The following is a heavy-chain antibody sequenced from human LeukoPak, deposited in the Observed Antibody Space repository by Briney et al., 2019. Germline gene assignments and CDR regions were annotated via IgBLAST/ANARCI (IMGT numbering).Heavy chain of an antibody. D-gene: IGHD6-13*01. Sequence: GGSLRLSCSASGFTFSSYAMHWVRQAPGKGLEWVAVISYDGSNKYYADSVKGRFTISRDNSKNTLYLQMNSLRAEDTAVYYCARDRSSSFDYWGQGTLVTVSS. CDR1: GFTFSSYA. CDR2: ISYDGSNK. CDR3: ARDRSSSFDY. V-gene: IGHV3-30-3*01. J-gene: IGHJ4*02.